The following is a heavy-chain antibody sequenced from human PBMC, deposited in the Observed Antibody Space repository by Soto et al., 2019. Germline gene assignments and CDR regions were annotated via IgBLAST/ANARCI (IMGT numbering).Heavy chain of an antibody. CDR1: GFIFSNNG. J-gene: IGHJ6*02. V-gene: IGHV3-30*03. CDR3: ARDLRQGASGATVYGMDV. CDR2: VSQDGRKT. D-gene: IGHD7-27*01. Sequence: QVQLVESGGGEVQPGTSLRLSCISSGFIFSNNGMHWVRQAPGKGLEGGALVSQDGRKTLYADSVKGRLTIYRDNSKNTVYLHMNNLRTEYTAVYRCARDLRQGASGATVYGMDVWGQGTTVTVSS.